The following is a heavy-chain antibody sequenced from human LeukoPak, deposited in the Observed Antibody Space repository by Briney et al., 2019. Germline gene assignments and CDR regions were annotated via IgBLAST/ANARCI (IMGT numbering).Heavy chain of an antibody. J-gene: IGHJ4*02. D-gene: IGHD3-9*01. CDR1: GGTFNNYA. Sequence: SVKVSCKASGGTFNNYAINWVRQAPGQGLEWVGGTIPIYGTAHYAQKFQGRVTITADESTSTGYMELSSLRSEDTAVYYCARADDMLTDYWGQGTLVTVSS. V-gene: IGHV1-69*01. CDR2: TIPIYGTA. CDR3: ARADDMLTDY.